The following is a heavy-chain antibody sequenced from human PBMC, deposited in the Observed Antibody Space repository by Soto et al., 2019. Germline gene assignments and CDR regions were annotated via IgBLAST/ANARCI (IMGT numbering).Heavy chain of an antibody. CDR2: INHSGST. V-gene: IGHV4-34*01. D-gene: IGHD6-19*01. J-gene: IGHJ4*02. CDR1: GGSFSGYY. CDR3: ARGTRGYSSGWYDY. Sequence: SETLSCTCAVYGGSFSGYYWTWIRHPPRQGLEWIGEINHSGSTNYNPSLKSRVAIPVATSKNQFSLKLCSVTAADTAVYYCARGTRGYSSGWYDYWGQGTPVTV.